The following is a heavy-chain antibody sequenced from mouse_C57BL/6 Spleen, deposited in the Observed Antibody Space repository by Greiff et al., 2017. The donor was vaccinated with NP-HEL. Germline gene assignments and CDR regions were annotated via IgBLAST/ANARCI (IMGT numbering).Heavy chain of an antibody. D-gene: IGHD4-1*01. V-gene: IGHV1-15*01. Sequence: QVQLQQSGAELVRPGASVTLSCKASGYTFTDYEMHWVKQTPVHGLEWIGAIDPETGGTAYNQKFKGKAILTADKSSSTAYMELRSLTSEDSAVYYCTYGTGYYFDYWGKGTTLTVSS. CDR2: IDPETGGT. J-gene: IGHJ2*01. CDR3: TYGTGYYFDY. CDR1: GYTFTDYE.